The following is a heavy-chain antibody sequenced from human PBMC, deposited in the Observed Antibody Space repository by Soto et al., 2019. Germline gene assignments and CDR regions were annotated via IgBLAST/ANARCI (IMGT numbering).Heavy chain of an antibody. CDR2: ISDRGATT. CDR3: AKDKPGTTSFDY. J-gene: IGHJ4*02. Sequence: PGGSVRLSXAASGFTISSNAMYWVRQAPGKGLEWVSAISDRGATTHYADSVKGRFTISRDTSKNTLYLQLNTLRADDTAVYYCAKDKPGTTSFDYWGQGTLVTVS. CDR1: GFTISSNA. D-gene: IGHD1-1*01. V-gene: IGHV3-23*01.